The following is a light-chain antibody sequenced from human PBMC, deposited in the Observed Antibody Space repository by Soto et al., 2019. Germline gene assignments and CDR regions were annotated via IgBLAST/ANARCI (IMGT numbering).Light chain of an antibody. CDR3: QQYGSAPWT. Sequence: DIHMTQSPSTLSASVGDRITITCRASQSIGDWLAWFQQKPGKAPRLLIYDASNLESGVPLRFRGRGSGTEFTLTISSLQPEDFAVYYCQQYGSAPWTFGQGTKVEIK. CDR2: DAS. CDR1: QSIGDW. V-gene: IGKV1-5*01. J-gene: IGKJ1*01.